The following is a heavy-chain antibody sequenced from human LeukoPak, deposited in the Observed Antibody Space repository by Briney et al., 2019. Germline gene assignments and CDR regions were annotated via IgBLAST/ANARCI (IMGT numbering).Heavy chain of an antibody. V-gene: IGHV4-59*08. CDR3: AAYSGSYYYAFDI. Sequence: PSETLSLTSTVSGGSISSYYWSWIRQPPGKGLEWIGYIYYSGSTNYNPSLKSRVAISVDTSKNQFSLKLSSVTAADTAVYYCAAYSGSYYYAFDIWGQGTMVTVSS. D-gene: IGHD1-26*01. CDR1: GGSISSYY. J-gene: IGHJ3*02. CDR2: IYYSGST.